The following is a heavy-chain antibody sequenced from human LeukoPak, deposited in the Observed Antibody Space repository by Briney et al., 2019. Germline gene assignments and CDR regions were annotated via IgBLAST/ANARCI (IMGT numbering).Heavy chain of an antibody. J-gene: IGHJ3*02. CDR3: ASPGGGYYDSSGSYDAFDI. CDR1: GFTFSSYS. Sequence: GGSLRLSCAASGFTFSSYSMNWVRQAPGKGLEWVSSISSSSSYIYYADSVKGRFTISRDNAKNSLYLRMNSLRAEDTAVYYCASPGGGYYDSSGSYDAFDIWGQGTMVTVSS. V-gene: IGHV3-21*01. D-gene: IGHD3-22*01. CDR2: ISSSSSYI.